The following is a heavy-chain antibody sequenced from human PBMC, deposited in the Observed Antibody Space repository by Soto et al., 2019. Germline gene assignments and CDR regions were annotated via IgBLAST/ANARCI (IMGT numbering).Heavy chain of an antibody. D-gene: IGHD3-22*01. CDR1: GGTFSSYA. J-gene: IGHJ3*02. Sequence: QVQLVQSGAEVKKPGSSVKVSCKASGGTFSSYAISWVRQAPGQGLEWMGGIIPIFGTANYAQKFQGRVTITADESTSPAYMELSSLRSEDTAVYYCARGSYYDSSGYYYVDAFAIWGQGTMVTVSS. CDR2: IIPIFGTA. V-gene: IGHV1-69*12. CDR3: ARGSYYDSSGYYYVDAFAI.